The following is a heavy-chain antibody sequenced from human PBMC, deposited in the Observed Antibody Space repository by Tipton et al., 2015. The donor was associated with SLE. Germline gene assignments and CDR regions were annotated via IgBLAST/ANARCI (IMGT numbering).Heavy chain of an antibody. CDR2: IYDSGST. J-gene: IGHJ4*02. CDR3: ARHAGDYAYFDS. CDR1: GDSISGHY. D-gene: IGHD4-17*01. V-gene: IGHV4-59*08. Sequence: TLSLTCTVSGDSISGHYRSWIRQPPGKGLEWIGYIYDSGSTSYNPSLKSRVTISEDTSKQQFSLKLSSPTAADTAVYYCARHAGDYAYFDSWGQGTLVTVSS.